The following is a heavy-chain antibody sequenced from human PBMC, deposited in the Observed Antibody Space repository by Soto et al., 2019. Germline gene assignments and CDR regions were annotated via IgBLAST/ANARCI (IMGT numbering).Heavy chain of an antibody. CDR2: INAHSGGT. Sequence: ASGKVCCKATGFSFTGYYIHWLRRAPGQGLEWMGWINAHSGGTEYAQKFQGRVTLTRDTSIATAYLTLTSLTSDDTALYYCAKDLTRQLAYWLDPWGQGTQVPVS. CDR3: AKDLTRQLAYWLDP. J-gene: IGHJ5*02. CDR1: GFSFTGYY. V-gene: IGHV1-2*02. D-gene: IGHD6-6*01.